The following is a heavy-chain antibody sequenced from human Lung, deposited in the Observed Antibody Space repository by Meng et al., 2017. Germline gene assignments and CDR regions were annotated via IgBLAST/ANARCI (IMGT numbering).Heavy chain of an antibody. D-gene: IGHD3-3*01. V-gene: IGHV3-15*01. CDR1: GFTLSDAW. Sequence: GGSLRLSCAASGFTLSDAWLIWVRQAPGKGLEWVGRIKSKTDGGTTDYAVPVKGRFTISRDAAKDTVYLEMNSLKTEDTAVYYCIRDDRKVLRWYWGKGTLVT. CDR3: IRDDRKVLRWY. J-gene: IGHJ4*02. CDR2: IKSKTDGGTT.